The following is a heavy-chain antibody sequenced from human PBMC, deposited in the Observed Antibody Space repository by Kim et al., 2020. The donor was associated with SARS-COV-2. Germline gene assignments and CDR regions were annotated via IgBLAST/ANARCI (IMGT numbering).Heavy chain of an antibody. CDR2: IYYSGST. D-gene: IGHD3-16*01. J-gene: IGHJ4*02. CDR1: GGSISSSSYY. CDR3: ARHFRGGAPPKYFDY. V-gene: IGHV4-39*01. Sequence: SETLSLTCTVSGGSISSSSYYWGWIRQPPGKGLEWIASIYYSGSTYYNPSLNSRVTISIDTSKNQFSLKLSSVTAADTAVYYCARHFRGGAPPKYFDYWGQGTLLTVSS.